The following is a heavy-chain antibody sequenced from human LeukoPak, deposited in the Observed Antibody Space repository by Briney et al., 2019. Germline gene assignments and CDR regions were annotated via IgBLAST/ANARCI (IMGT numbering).Heavy chain of an antibody. Sequence: GESLKISCKGSGYSFTSYWIGWVRQMPGKGLEWMGIIYPGDSDTRYSPSFQGQVTISADKSISTAYLQWSRLKASDTAMYYCARLAPDCSSTSCYQGWFDPWGQGTLVTVSS. V-gene: IGHV5-51*01. J-gene: IGHJ5*02. D-gene: IGHD2-2*01. CDR3: ARLAPDCSSTSCYQGWFDP. CDR2: IYPGDSDT. CDR1: GYSFTSYW.